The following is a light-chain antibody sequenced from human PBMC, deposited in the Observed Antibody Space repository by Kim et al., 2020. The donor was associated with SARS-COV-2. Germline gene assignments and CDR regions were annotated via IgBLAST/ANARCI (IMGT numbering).Light chain of an antibody. J-gene: IGKJ1*01. Sequence: ESVGDSVTITCRASQGIKNYLAWYQQKPGKVPKLLMFAASALQLGVPSRFGGSGSGTDFTLTISTLQPEDGATYYCQQYDGAPWTFGHGTKVDIK. V-gene: IGKV1-27*01. CDR1: QGIKNY. CDR3: QQYDGAPWT. CDR2: AAS.